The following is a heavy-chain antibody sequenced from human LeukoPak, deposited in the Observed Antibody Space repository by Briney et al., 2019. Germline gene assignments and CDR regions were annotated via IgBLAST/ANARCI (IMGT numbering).Heavy chain of an antibody. CDR2: ISSSSSYI. Sequence: GGSLRLSCAASEFTFSSYNMNWVRQAPGKGLEWVSSISSSSSYIYYADSVKGRFTISRDNAKNSLYLQMNSLRAEDTAVYYCARLIVGATTLSSPYFDYWGQGTLVTVSS. CDR1: EFTFSSYN. D-gene: IGHD1-26*01. CDR3: ARLIVGATTLSSPYFDY. J-gene: IGHJ4*02. V-gene: IGHV3-21*01.